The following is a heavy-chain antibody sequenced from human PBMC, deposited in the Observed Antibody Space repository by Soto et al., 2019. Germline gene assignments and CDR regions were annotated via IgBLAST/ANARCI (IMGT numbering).Heavy chain of an antibody. CDR2: IIPIFGTA. CDR1: GGTFSSYA. V-gene: IGHV1-69*01. CDR3: ARAMGIAVAGTGKYYFDY. D-gene: IGHD6-19*01. J-gene: IGHJ4*02. Sequence: QVQLVQSGAEVKKPGSSVKVSCKASGGTFSSYAISWVRQAPGQGLEWMGGIIPIFGTANYAQKFQGRVTITADESTSTGYMELSGLRSEDTAVYYWARAMGIAVAGTGKYYFDYWGQGTLVTVSS.